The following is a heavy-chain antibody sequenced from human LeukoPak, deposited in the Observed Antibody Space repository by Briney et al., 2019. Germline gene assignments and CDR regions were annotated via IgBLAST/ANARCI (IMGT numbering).Heavy chain of an antibody. Sequence: SETLSLTCNLPGYSISSGNSWGWIRQPPGKGREYTGSIFHAGGADYNPSLKSRVTVSVDTSKNPCSLKMNSVTAADTGVYYCARYRQAPSDAFDIWGQGTMVTVSS. CDR3: ARYRQAPSDAFDI. D-gene: IGHD3-16*02. CDR1: GYSISSGNS. J-gene: IGHJ3*02. V-gene: IGHV4-38-2*02. CDR2: IFHAGGA.